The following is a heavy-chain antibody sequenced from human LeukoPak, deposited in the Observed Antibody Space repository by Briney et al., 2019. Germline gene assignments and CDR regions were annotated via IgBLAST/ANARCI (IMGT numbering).Heavy chain of an antibody. CDR3: ARGPGIAVAGVFDY. D-gene: IGHD6-19*01. J-gene: IGHJ4*02. CDR1: GYTFTSYG. V-gene: IGHV1-18*04. CDR2: ISGYNGHT. Sequence: GASVKVSCTASGYTFTSYGINWVRQAPGQGLEWMGWISGYNGHTNYVQKMQGRVTMTTDTSTNTAYMGLRSLRSDDTAVYYYARGPGIAVAGVFDYWGQGSLVTVSS.